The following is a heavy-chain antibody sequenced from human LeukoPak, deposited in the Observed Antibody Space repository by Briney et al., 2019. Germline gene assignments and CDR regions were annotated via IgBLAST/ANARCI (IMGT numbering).Heavy chain of an antibody. CDR3: ARDQSGLVRGVMNY. CDR2: INPNSGGT. V-gene: IGHV1-2*04. D-gene: IGHD3-10*01. Sequence: GASVKVSCKASGYTLTGYYMHWVRQAPGQGLEWMGWINPNSGGTNYAQKFQGWVTMTRDTSISTAYMELSRLRSDDTAVYYCARDQSGLVRGVMNYWGQGTLVTVSS. J-gene: IGHJ4*02. CDR1: GYTLTGYY.